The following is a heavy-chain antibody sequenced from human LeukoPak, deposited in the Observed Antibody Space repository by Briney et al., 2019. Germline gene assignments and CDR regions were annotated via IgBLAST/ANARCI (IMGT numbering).Heavy chain of an antibody. D-gene: IGHD3-10*01. CDR1: GFTFSNYG. Sequence: GGSLRLSCAASGFTFSNYGIHWVRQAPGKGLEWVSSISSSSSYIYYADSVKGRFTISRDNAKNSLYLQMNSLRAEDTAVYYCAGGSGSHGRDYWGQGTLVTVSS. CDR3: AGGSGSHGRDY. CDR2: ISSSSSYI. V-gene: IGHV3-21*01. J-gene: IGHJ4*02.